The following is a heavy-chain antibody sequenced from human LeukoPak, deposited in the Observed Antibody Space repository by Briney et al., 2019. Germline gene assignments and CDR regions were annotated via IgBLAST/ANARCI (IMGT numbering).Heavy chain of an antibody. D-gene: IGHD6-13*01. Sequence: PGGSLRLSCAASGFTFSSYAMSWVRQAPGKGLEWVSTISGSGTSTYYADSVKGRFTISRDTPKNTLYLQMNSLRAEDTAIYFCAKGSSSWYGIDYWGQGTLVTVSS. J-gene: IGHJ4*02. V-gene: IGHV3-23*01. CDR2: ISGSGTST. CDR1: GFTFSSYA. CDR3: AKGSSSWYGIDY.